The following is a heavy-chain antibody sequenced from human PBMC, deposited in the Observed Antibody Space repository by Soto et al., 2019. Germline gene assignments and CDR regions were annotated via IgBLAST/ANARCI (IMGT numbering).Heavy chain of an antibody. Sequence: ASVKVSCKASGYNFTGYYMHWVRQAPGQGLEWMGWINPNSGGTNYAQKFQGWVTMTRDTSISTAYMELSRLRADDTAVYYCARASSGSGSYSNYYYYGMDVWGQGTTVTVSS. D-gene: IGHD3-10*01. CDR1: GYNFTGYY. CDR2: INPNSGGT. V-gene: IGHV1-2*04. CDR3: ARASSGSGSYSNYYYYGMDV. J-gene: IGHJ6*02.